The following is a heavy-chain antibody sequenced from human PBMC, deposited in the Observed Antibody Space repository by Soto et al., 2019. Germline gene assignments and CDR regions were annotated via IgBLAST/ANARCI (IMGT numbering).Heavy chain of an antibody. CDR3: ASDCSGGSCYSGYYYGMDV. J-gene: IGHJ6*02. CDR2: IVVGSGNT. CDR1: GFTFTSSA. Sequence: QMQLVQSGPEVKKPGTSVKVSCKASGFTFTSSAVQWVRQARGQRLEWIGWIVVGSGNTNYAQKFQERVTITRDMPKSRASXELGSLRSEDTAVYYCASDCSGGSCYSGYYYGMDVWGQGTTVTVSS. D-gene: IGHD2-15*01. V-gene: IGHV1-58*01.